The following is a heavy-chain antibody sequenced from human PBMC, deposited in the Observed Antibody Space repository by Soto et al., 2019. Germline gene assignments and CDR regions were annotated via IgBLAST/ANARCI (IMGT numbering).Heavy chain of an antibody. CDR3: ARDEAHDILTGYAYCY. CDR2: IIPILGIA. Sequence: QVQLVQSGAEVKKPGSSVKVSCKASGGTFSSYTISWVRQAPGQGLEWMGRIIPILGIANYAQKFQGRVTITAEQSTSTAYMELSSLRAEDTAVYYCARDEAHDILTGYAYCYWGQGTLVTVSS. J-gene: IGHJ4*02. CDR1: GGTFSSYT. D-gene: IGHD3-9*01. V-gene: IGHV1-69*08.